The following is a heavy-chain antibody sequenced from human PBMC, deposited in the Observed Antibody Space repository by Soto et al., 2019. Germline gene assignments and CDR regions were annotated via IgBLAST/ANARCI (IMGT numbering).Heavy chain of an antibody. Sequence: VQLVESGGGVVQPGRSLRLSCAASGFTFSDYAMHWVPQAPGKGLEWVAVVSHDGRNTHYADSVKGRFTISRDSSKNTVSLEMTSLRAEDTAGYYCAKGGRQWLVTSDFNYWGQGALVTVSS. J-gene: IGHJ4*02. CDR1: GFTFSDYA. D-gene: IGHD6-19*01. V-gene: IGHV3-30*18. CDR2: VSHDGRNT. CDR3: AKGGRQWLVTSDFNY.